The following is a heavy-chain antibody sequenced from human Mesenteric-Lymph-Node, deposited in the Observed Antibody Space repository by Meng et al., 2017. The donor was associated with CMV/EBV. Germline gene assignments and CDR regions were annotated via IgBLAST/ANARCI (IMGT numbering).Heavy chain of an antibody. CDR1: GDAISSGNYY. V-gene: IGHV4-39*07. D-gene: IGHD3-22*01. CDR2: IYYSGRT. Sequence: SETLSLTCTVFGDAISSGNYYWGWIRQPPGKGLEWIATIYYSGRTYYNPSLKSRVTISIDTSKNRFSLKLTSMTAADTAVYYCARTPFNSYDSSGYCMDVWGQGTTVTV. J-gene: IGHJ6*02. CDR3: ARTPFNSYDSSGYCMDV.